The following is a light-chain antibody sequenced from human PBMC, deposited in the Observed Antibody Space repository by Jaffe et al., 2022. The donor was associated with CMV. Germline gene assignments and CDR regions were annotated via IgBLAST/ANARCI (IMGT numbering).Light chain of an antibody. CDR3: QTWGTGIHGV. V-gene: IGLV4-69*01. CDR2: LNNDGRH. J-gene: IGLJ3*02. CDR1: SGHSDYT. Sequence: QLVLTQSPSASASLGASVKLTCTLSSGHSDYTIAWHQQQPEKGPRFLMYLNNDGRHRKGDGIPDRFSGSSSGAERYLTISSLKSEDEADYYCQTWGTGIHGVFGGGTKLTVL.